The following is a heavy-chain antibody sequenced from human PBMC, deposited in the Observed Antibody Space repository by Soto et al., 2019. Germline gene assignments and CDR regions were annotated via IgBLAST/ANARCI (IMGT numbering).Heavy chain of an antibody. CDR3: AKDKWLKATYYYGMDV. V-gene: IGHV3-30*18. CDR2: ISYDGSNT. Sequence: GGSLRLSCAASGFTFSNYGMHWVRQAPGKGLEWVAVISYDGSNTYYADSVKGRFTISRDNFKNTLHLQMNSLRAEDTAVYYCAKDKWLKATYYYGMDVSGQGTTVTVYS. J-gene: IGHJ6*02. CDR1: GFTFSNYG. D-gene: IGHD3-22*01.